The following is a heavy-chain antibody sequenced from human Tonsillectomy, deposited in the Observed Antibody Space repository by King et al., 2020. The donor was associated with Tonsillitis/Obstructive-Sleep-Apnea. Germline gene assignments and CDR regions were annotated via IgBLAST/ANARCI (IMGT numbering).Heavy chain of an antibody. CDR3: ARDMVLEAGGDAFDI. J-gene: IGHJ3*02. D-gene: IGHD2-8*01. V-gene: IGHV4-59*01. CDR1: GGSISSYY. Sequence: VQLQESGPGLVKPSETLSLTCTVSGGSISSYYWSWIRQPPGKGLDWIGYIYYSGSTNYNPSLKSRVTISVDTSKNQFSLKLSSVTAADTAVYYCARDMVLEAGGDAFDIWGQGTMDTVSS. CDR2: IYYSGST.